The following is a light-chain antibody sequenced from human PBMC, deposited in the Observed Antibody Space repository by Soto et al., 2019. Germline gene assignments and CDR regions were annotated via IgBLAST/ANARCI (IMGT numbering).Light chain of an antibody. Sequence: DIQMTQSPSTLSGSVGDRVTITCRASQTISSWLAWYQQKPGKAPKLLIYKASTLKSGVPSRFSGSGSGTEFTLTISSLQPDDFATYYCHQYNNYPVTFGPGTKVDI. CDR3: HQYNNYPVT. V-gene: IGKV1-5*03. CDR1: QTISSW. CDR2: KAS. J-gene: IGKJ3*01.